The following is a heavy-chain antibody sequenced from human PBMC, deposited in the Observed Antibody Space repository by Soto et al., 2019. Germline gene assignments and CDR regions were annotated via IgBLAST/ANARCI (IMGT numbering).Heavy chain of an antibody. CDR3: ARDLRDIVVVVAAEPACDY. J-gene: IGHJ4*02. CDR1: GFIFTNYY. V-gene: IGHV3-23*01. CDR2: ISGSGGTI. D-gene: IGHD2-15*01. Sequence: GGSLRLSCAASGFIFTNYYMTWIRQAPGKGLEWVTSISGSGGTIYYADPVKGRFTISRDNAKNSVYLQMNSLRAEDTAVYYCARDLRDIVVVVAAEPACDYWGQGTLVTVSS.